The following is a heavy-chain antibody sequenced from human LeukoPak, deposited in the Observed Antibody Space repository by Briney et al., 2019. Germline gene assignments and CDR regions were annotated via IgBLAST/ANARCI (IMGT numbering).Heavy chain of an antibody. CDR2: IRSKAYDGTT. J-gene: IGHJ4*02. D-gene: IGHD6-13*01. CDR1: GFTFGDYA. Sequence: GGSLRLSCTASGFTFGDYAMSWFRQAPGRGLEWVGCIRSKAYDGTTEDAASVKGRFTISRDDSIRNAYLQMNSVKTEVTAVYYCTRVSSWKGSDYWGQGTVVSVST. V-gene: IGHV3-49*03. CDR3: TRVSSWKGSDY.